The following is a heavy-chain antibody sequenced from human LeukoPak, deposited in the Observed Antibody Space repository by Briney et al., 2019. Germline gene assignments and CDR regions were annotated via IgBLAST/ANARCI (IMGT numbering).Heavy chain of an antibody. V-gene: IGHV3-30-3*01. D-gene: IGHD6-19*01. J-gene: IGHJ4*02. CDR2: ISYDGSNK. CDR3: ARSARSTGYSSGWYETDY. Sequence: PGGSLRLSCAASGFTFSSYAMHWVRQAPGKGLEWVALISYDGSNKYYADSVKGRFTISRDNSKKTLYLQMNSLRAEDTAVLHCARSARSTGYSSGWYETDYWGQGTLVTVSS. CDR1: GFTFSSYA.